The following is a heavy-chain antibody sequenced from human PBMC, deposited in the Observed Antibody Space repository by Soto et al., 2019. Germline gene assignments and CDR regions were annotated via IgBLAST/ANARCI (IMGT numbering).Heavy chain of an antibody. V-gene: IGHV3-7*03. D-gene: IGHD3-16*02. J-gene: IGHJ5*02. CDR3: ARYRSLDP. CDR1: GFILRNYW. Sequence: GGSLRLSCADSGFILRNYWMSWVRQAPGMGLQWVASIKEDGSEKYYVDPVKGRLTISRENAKNSLYLQMNSLRAEDTAVYYCARYRSLDPWGQGILVTVSS. CDR2: IKEDGSEK.